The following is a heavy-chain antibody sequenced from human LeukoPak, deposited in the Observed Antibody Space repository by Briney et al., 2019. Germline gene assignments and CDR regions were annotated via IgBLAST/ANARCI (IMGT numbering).Heavy chain of an antibody. CDR1: GFTFSSYS. Sequence: GGSLRLSCAASGFTFSSYSMNWVRQAPGKGLEWVSSISSSSSYIYYADSVKGRFTISRDNAKNSLYLQMNSLRAEDTAVYYCARDFSGIYYYYMDVWGKGTTVTISS. D-gene: IGHD6-25*01. J-gene: IGHJ6*03. V-gene: IGHV3-21*01. CDR2: ISSSSSYI. CDR3: ARDFSGIYYYYMDV.